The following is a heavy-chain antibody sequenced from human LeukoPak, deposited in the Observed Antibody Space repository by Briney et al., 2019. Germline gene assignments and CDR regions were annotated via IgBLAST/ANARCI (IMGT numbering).Heavy chain of an antibody. CDR2: ISSSSSYI. V-gene: IGHV3-21*01. CDR3: AREGGSYYSGDYFDY. CDR1: GFTFSSYS. J-gene: IGHJ4*02. D-gene: IGHD1-26*01. Sequence: PGGSLRLSCAASGFTFSSYSMNWVRQAPGKGLEWVSSISSSSSYIYYADSVKGRFTISRDNAKNSLYLQMNSLRAEDTAVYYCAREGGSYYSGDYFDYWGQGTLVTVSS.